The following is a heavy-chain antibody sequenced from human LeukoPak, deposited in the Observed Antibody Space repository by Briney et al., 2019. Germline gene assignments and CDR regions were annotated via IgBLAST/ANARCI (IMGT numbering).Heavy chain of an antibody. V-gene: IGHV4-59*01. CDR1: GGSISSYY. CDR2: IYYSGST. D-gene: IGHD3-10*01. Sequence: PSETLSLTCTVSGGSISSYYWSWIRQPPGKGLEWIGYIYYSGSTNYNPSLTSRVTISVDTSKNQFSLKLSSVTAADTAVYYCARGGSRITMVRGVDNWFDPWGQGTLVTVSS. J-gene: IGHJ5*02. CDR3: ARGGSRITMVRGVDNWFDP.